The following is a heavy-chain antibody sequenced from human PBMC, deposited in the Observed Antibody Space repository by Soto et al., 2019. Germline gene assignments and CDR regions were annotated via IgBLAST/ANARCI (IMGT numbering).Heavy chain of an antibody. CDR1: GVSISSGGYY. Sequence: SETLSLTCTVSGVSISSGGYYWSWIRQHPGKGLEWIGYIYYSGSTYYNPSLKSRVTISVDTSKNQFSLKLSSVTAADTAVYYCARVGRSSGWYYFDYWGQGTLVTVSS. V-gene: IGHV4-31*03. D-gene: IGHD6-19*01. J-gene: IGHJ4*02. CDR2: IYYSGST. CDR3: ARVGRSSGWYYFDY.